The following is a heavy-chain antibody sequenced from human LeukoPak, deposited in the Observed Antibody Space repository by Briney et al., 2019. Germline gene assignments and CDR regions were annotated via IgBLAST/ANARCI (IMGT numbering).Heavy chain of an antibody. D-gene: IGHD6-13*01. CDR1: GYTFTSYD. V-gene: IGHV1-8*01. CDR3: ARWSAAAGTGLDY. J-gene: IGHJ4*02. CDR2: MNPNSGNT. Sequence: GASVKVSCKASGYTFTSYDNNWVRQATGQGLEWMGWMNPNSGNTGYAQKFQGRVTMTRNTSISTAYMELSSLRSEDTAVYYCARWSAAAGTGLDYWGQGTLVTVSS.